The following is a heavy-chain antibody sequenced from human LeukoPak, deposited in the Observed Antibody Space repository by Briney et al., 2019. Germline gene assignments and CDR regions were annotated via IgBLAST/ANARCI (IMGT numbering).Heavy chain of an antibody. J-gene: IGHJ4*02. V-gene: IGHV4-30-4*01. D-gene: IGHD3-9*01. CDR2: IYYSGST. CDR3: ARVVTDWAIHN. Sequence: SQTLSLTCTVSGGSINSGDYYWSWIRQPPGKGLEWIGLIYYSGSTYNNPSLKSRVTISVDTSKNQFSLRLSSVTAADTAMYYCARVVTDWAIHNWGQGTLVTVSS. CDR1: GGSINSGDYY.